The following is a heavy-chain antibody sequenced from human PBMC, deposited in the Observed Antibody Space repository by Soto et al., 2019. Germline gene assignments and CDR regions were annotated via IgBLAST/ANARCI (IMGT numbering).Heavy chain of an antibody. D-gene: IGHD6-25*01. V-gene: IGHV6-1*01. CDR3: ARSIKGAAYFDY. CDR1: GDSVSSDSAV. Sequence: SQTLSLTCAISGDSVSSDSAVWNWIRQSPSRGLEWLGRTFYRSKWYYEYAVPVKSRITINADTSKNHFSLHLTSVTPEDTAVYYCARSIKGAAYFDYWGQGTQVTVSS. CDR2: TFYRSKWYY. J-gene: IGHJ4*02.